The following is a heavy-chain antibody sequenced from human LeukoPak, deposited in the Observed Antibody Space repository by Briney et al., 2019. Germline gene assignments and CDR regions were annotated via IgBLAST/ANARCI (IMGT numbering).Heavy chain of an antibody. V-gene: IGHV4-39*01. Sequence: SGTLSLTCTVSGDSISSTSYYWGWIRQPPGKGLEWIGTIYYSASTYYTPSLKSRVTISVDTSKNQFSLKLSSVTAADTAVYYCARKVGATTYPDWFDPWGQGTLVTVSS. J-gene: IGHJ5*02. CDR3: ARKVGATTYPDWFDP. D-gene: IGHD1-26*01. CDR2: IYYSAST. CDR1: GDSISSTSYY.